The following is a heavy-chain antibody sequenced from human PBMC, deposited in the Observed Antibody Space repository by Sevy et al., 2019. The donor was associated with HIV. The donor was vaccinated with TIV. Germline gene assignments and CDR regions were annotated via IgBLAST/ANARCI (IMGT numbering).Heavy chain of an antibody. CDR2: IWYDGSNK. CDR3: ARDFGNYDILTGYYRSPGGLDY. CDR1: GFTFSSYG. D-gene: IGHD3-9*01. J-gene: IGHJ4*02. V-gene: IGHV3-33*01. Sequence: GGSLRLSCAASGFTFSSYGMHWVRQAPGKGLEWVAVIWYDGSNKYYADSVKGRFTISRDNSKNTLYLQMKSLRAEDTAVYYCARDFGNYDILTGYYRSPGGLDYWGQGTLVTVSS.